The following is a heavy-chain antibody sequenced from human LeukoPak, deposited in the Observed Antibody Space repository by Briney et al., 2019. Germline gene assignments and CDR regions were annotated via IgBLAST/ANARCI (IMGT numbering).Heavy chain of an antibody. Sequence: GGSLRLSCAASGFTFSDYYMSWIRQAPGKGLEWVSYISSSGSTIYYADSVKGRFTISRDNAKNSLYLQMNSLRAEDTAVYYCARDWPYYDSSGYYPISWYYYYGMDVWGQGTTVTVSS. CDR3: ARDWPYYDSSGYYPISWYYYYGMDV. D-gene: IGHD3-22*01. V-gene: IGHV3-11*01. CDR1: GFTFSDYY. CDR2: ISSSGSTI. J-gene: IGHJ6*02.